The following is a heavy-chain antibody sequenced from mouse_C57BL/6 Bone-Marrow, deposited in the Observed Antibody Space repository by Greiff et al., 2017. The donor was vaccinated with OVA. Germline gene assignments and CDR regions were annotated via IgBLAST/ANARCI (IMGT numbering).Heavy chain of an antibody. J-gene: IGHJ2*01. CDR3: ARSLTVYYFDY. V-gene: IGHV1-80*01. D-gene: IGHD4-1*01. CDR2: IYPGDGDT. CDR1: GYAFSSYW. Sequence: VQLQESGAELVKPGASVKISCKASGYAFSSYWMNWVKQRPGKGLEWIGQIYPGDGDTNYNGKFKGKATLTADKSSSTAYMQRSSLTSEDAAVYFCARSLTVYYFDYWGKGTTLTVSS.